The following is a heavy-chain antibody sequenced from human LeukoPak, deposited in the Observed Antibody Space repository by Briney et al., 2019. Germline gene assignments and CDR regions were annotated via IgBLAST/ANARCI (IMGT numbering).Heavy chain of an antibody. V-gene: IGHV3-23*01. CDR3: GKAGYVHY. J-gene: IGHJ4*02. CDR1: GFTFSSYA. CDR2: ISGSGGST. Sequence: PGGSLRLSCAASGFTFSSYAMSWVRQAPGKGLEWVAGISGSGGSTYYADSVKGRFTISRDNSKNTLYLQMNSLRAEDMAVYYCGKAGYVHYWGQGTLVTVSS.